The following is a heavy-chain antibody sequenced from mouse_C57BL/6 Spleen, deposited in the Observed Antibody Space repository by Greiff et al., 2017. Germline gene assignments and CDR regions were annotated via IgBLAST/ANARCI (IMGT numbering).Heavy chain of an antibody. J-gene: IGHJ2*01. V-gene: IGHV1-18*01. CDR2: INPNNGGT. CDR1: GYTFTDYN. CDR3: ARMNDGSYYFDY. Sequence: EVQLQQSGPELVKPGASVKIPCKASGYTFTDYNMDWVKQSHGKSLEWIGDINPNNGGTIYNQKFKGKATLTVDKSSSTAYMERRSLTSEDTAVYYCARMNDGSYYFDYWGQGTTLTVSS. D-gene: IGHD2-3*01.